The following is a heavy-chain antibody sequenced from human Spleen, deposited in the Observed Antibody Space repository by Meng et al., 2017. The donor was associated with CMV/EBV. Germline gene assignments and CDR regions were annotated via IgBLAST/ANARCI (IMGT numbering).Heavy chain of an antibody. Sequence: GESLKISCTASGFTFSSYWMSWVRQAPGKGLEWVSAISGSGGSTYYADSVKGRFTISRDNSKNTLYLQMNSLRAEDTAVYYCAKAVTMINRFDYWGQGTLVTVSS. CDR1: GFTFSSYW. D-gene: IGHD3-22*01. J-gene: IGHJ4*02. CDR2: ISGSGGST. V-gene: IGHV3-23*01. CDR3: AKAVTMINRFDY.